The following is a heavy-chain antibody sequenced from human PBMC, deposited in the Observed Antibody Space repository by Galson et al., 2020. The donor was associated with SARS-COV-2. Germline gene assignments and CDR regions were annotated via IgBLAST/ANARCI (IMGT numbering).Heavy chain of an antibody. CDR2: IVVGSGNT. Sequence: SVKVSCKASGFTFTSSAVQWVRQARGQRLEWIGWIVVGSGNTNYAQKFQERVTITRDMSTSTAYMELSSLRSEDTAVYYCAAPTYCSGGSCYPHYYYYGMDVWGQGTTVTVSS. CDR1: GFTFTSSA. D-gene: IGHD2-15*01. V-gene: IGHV1-58*01. J-gene: IGHJ6*02. CDR3: AAPTYCSGGSCYPHYYYYGMDV.